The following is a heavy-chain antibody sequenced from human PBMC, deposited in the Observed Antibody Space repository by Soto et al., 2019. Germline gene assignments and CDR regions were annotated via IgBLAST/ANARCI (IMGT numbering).Heavy chain of an antibody. CDR2: ISAYNGNT. CDR1: GYTFTSYG. J-gene: IGHJ6*02. CDR3: ARDMDYDILTGYLGYYYYGMDV. V-gene: IGHV1-18*04. Sequence: ASVKVSCKASGYTFTSYGISWVRQAPGQGLEWMGWISAYNGNTNYAQKPQGRVTMTTDTSTSTAYMELRSLRSDDTAVYYCARDMDYDILTGYLGYYYYGMDVWGQGTTVTVSS. D-gene: IGHD3-9*01.